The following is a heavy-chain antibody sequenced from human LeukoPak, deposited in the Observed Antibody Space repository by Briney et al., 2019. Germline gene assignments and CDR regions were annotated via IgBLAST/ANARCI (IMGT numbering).Heavy chain of an antibody. CDR1: GFTFSSYA. Sequence: GRSLRLSCAASGFTFSSYAMHWVRQAPGKGLEWVAVISYDGSNKYYADSVKGRFTISRDNSKNTLYLQMNSLRAEDTAVYYCARDQEGFDYWGQGTLVTVSS. CDR2: ISYDGSNK. J-gene: IGHJ4*02. V-gene: IGHV3-30-3*01. CDR3: ARDQEGFDY.